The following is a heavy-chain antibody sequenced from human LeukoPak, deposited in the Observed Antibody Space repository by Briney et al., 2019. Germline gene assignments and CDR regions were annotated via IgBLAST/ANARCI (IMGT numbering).Heavy chain of an antibody. D-gene: IGHD2-2*01. Sequence: SETLSLTCTVSGGSISSSSYYWGWIRQPPGKGLEWIGSIYYSGSTYYNPSLKSRVTISVDTSKNQFSLKRSSVTAADTAVYYCARHSRILFDPWGQGTLVTVSS. CDR3: ARHSRILFDP. J-gene: IGHJ5*02. CDR1: GGSISSSSYY. CDR2: IYYSGST. V-gene: IGHV4-39*01.